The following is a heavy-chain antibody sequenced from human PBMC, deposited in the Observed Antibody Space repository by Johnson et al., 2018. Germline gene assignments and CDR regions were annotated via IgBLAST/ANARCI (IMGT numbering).Heavy chain of an antibody. CDR2: ISYDGSKK. J-gene: IGHJ6*02. V-gene: IGHV3-30*18. D-gene: IGHD2-8*01. CDR1: GFTFGSYD. CDR3: AKDRGGIELRGYARYYCGMDV. Sequence: QVQLVESGGGVVQPGRSLRLSCAASGFTFGSYDMHWVRQAPGKGLEWVAVISYDGSKKYYADSVKGRFTVSRDKYKSTLYLQMNSLRSDDTAVYYCAKDRGGIELRGYARYYCGMDVWGQGTTVTVSS.